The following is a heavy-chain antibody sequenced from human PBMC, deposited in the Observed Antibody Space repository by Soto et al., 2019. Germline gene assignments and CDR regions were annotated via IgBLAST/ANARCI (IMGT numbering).Heavy chain of an antibody. J-gene: IGHJ2*01. V-gene: IGHV4-4*02. Sequence: QVQLQESGPGLVEPSATLSLTCAVSGGSISSSNWWSWVRQPPGKGLEWIGDIYHSGSTNYNPALKSRVILPIDKSKNQYSLKLSSLNGSESAVYNCSVAGYGRYFDLWGRGTLVTVSS. CDR1: GGSISSSNW. D-gene: IGHD6-19*01. CDR3: SVAGYGRYFDL. CDR2: IYHSGST.